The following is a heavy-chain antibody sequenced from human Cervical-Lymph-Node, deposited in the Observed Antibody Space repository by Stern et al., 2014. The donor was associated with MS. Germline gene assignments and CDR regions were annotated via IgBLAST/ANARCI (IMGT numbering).Heavy chain of an antibody. CDR2: LHPNSDDP. D-gene: IGHD3-22*01. CDR1: GYTFTAFF. J-gene: IGHJ4*02. Sequence: VQLVESGTKMQKPGASVKVSCKASGYTFTAFFIHWVRHVPGQGLEWMGRLHPNSDDPTYAQNFQVRVTLTRDTSIGTAYLELSRLTSADTAVYYCAREATRIVVGIDYWGQGTQVTVSS. V-gene: IGHV1-2*06. CDR3: AREATRIVVGIDY.